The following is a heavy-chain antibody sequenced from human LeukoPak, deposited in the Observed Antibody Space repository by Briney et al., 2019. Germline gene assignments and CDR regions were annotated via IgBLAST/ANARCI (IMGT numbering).Heavy chain of an antibody. V-gene: IGHV3-74*01. Sequence: GGSLRLSCAASGSTFSSYWMHWVRQAPGKGLVWVSRINSDGSSTSYADSVKGRFTISRDNAKDTVYLQMNSLRAEDTAVYYCARVWEGLDYYYYGMDVWGQGTTVTVS. CDR3: ARVWEGLDYYYYGMDV. CDR1: GSTFSSYW. D-gene: IGHD1-26*01. J-gene: IGHJ6*02. CDR2: INSDGSST.